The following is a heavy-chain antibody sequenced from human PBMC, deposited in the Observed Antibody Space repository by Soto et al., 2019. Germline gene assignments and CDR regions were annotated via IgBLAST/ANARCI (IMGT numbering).Heavy chain of an antibody. CDR1: GGSISSSDYW. CDR3: ARQIGRGSWSLDH. D-gene: IGHD6-13*01. CDR2: IYYSGST. J-gene: IGHJ4*02. V-gene: IGHV4-39*01. Sequence: QLQLQESDPGLVKPAETLSLTCTVSGGSISSSDYWWGWIRQPPGKGLEWIGSIYYSGSTHYIPSLKSRVIMSVDTSKNQFSLRLSSVTAADTAVYYCARQIGRGSWSLDHWGQGTLVTVSS.